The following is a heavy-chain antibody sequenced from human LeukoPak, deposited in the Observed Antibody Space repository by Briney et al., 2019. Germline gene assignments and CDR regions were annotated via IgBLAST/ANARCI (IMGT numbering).Heavy chain of an antibody. CDR1: GFTFSDYY. CDR3: ARVRSSPYNWFDP. V-gene: IGHV3-11*01. CDR2: ISSSGSTI. J-gene: IGHJ5*02. D-gene: IGHD3-16*01. Sequence: GGSLRLSCAASGFTFSDYYMSWIRQAPGKGLEWVSYISSSGSTIYYADSVKGRFTISRDNAKNSLYLQMNSLRAKDTAVYYCARVRSSPYNWFDPWGQGTLVTVSS.